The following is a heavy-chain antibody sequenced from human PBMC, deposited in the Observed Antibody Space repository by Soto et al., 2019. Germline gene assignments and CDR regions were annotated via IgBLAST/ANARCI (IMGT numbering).Heavy chain of an antibody. J-gene: IGHJ4*02. Sequence: QVQLVQSGAEVKKPGASVKVSCKASGYTFTSYAMHWVRQAPGQRLECMGWINAGNGNTKYSQKFQGRVTITRDTSASTAYMELSSLRSEDTAVYYCAIDLEWNDFWSGRGFDYWGQGTLVTVSS. CDR1: GYTFTSYA. CDR3: AIDLEWNDFWSGRGFDY. V-gene: IGHV1-3*01. D-gene: IGHD3-3*01. CDR2: INAGNGNT.